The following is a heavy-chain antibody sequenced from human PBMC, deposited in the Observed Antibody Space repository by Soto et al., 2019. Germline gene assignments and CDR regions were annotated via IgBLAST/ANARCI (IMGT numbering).Heavy chain of an antibody. D-gene: IGHD6-13*01. CDR1: GGSISSGGYY. CDR2: IHNSDGT. J-gene: IGHJ4*02. CDR3: ARALSSAAGLYFDF. V-gene: IGHV4-61*02. Sequence: SETLSLTCPVSGGSISSGGYYWSWIRQHAGKGMEWIGRIHNSDGTNYNPSLKSRVTMSIDTSNNQFSLKLSSLTAADTAVYYCARALSSAAGLYFDFWGQGTLVTVSS.